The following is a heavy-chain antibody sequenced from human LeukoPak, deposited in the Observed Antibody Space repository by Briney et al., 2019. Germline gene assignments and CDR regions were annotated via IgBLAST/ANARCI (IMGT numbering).Heavy chain of an antibody. J-gene: IGHJ4*02. Sequence: ASVKVSCKASGYTFTGYYMHWVRQAPGQGFEWMGWINPNSGGTNYAQKFQGRVTMTRDTSISTAYMELSRLRSDDTAVYYCARSGGYSYGYPFDYWGQGTLVTVSS. V-gene: IGHV1-2*02. CDR1: GYTFTGYY. CDR2: INPNSGGT. CDR3: ARSGGYSYGYPFDY. D-gene: IGHD5-18*01.